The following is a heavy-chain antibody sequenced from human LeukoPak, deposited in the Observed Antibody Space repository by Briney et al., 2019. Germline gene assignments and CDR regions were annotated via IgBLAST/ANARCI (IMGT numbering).Heavy chain of an antibody. CDR1: GFTFSSYW. J-gene: IGHJ6*03. D-gene: IGHD2-21*01. Sequence: GGSLRLSCAVSGFTFSSYWMHWVRQAPGKGLVWVSRINTDGSSTSYADSVKGRFTISRDNAKNTLYLQMNSLRAEDTAVYCCARGGVVVISYYYYYYMDVWGKGTTVTVSS. CDR3: ARGGVVVISYYYYYYMDV. CDR2: INTDGSST. V-gene: IGHV3-74*01.